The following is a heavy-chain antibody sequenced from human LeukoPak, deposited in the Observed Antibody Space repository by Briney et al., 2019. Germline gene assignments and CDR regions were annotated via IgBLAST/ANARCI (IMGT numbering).Heavy chain of an antibody. CDR2: ISYDGSNK. Sequence: GGSLRLSCAASGFTFSSYGMHWVRQAPGKGLEWVAVISYDGSNKYYADSVKGRFTTSRDNSKNTLYLQMNSLRAEDTAVYYCAKAPDYFYYYYMDVWGKGTTVTVSS. V-gene: IGHV3-30*18. CDR1: GFTFSSYG. J-gene: IGHJ6*03. D-gene: IGHD4/OR15-4a*01. CDR3: AKAPDYFYYYYMDV.